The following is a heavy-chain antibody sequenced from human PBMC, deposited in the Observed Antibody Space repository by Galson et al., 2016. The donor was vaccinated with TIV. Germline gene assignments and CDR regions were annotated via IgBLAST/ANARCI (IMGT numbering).Heavy chain of an antibody. V-gene: IGHV3-23*01. J-gene: IGHJ4*02. CDR1: GFRFNSFGTYG. CDR3: ARDCSGANCYTDPIYFDY. CDR2: ISASGDDT. Sequence: SLRLSCAASGFRFNSFGTYGMNWVRQAPGKGLEWVSGISASGDDTYYADSVRGRFTVSRDDSRSSVYLQMNSLRAEDTAVYYCARDCSGANCYTDPIYFDYWGRGTLVTVSS. D-gene: IGHD2-2*02.